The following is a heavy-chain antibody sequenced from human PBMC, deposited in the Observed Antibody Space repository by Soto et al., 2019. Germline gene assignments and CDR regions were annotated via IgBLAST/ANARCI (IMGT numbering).Heavy chain of an antibody. CDR2: IYSGGST. V-gene: IGHV3-53*02. CDR1: GFTVSSNY. D-gene: IGHD2-15*01. J-gene: IGHJ2*01. CDR3: AREKKGDIVVVVAAIPRRRDYWYFDL. Sequence: EVQLVETGGGLIQPGGSLRLSCAASGFTVSSNYMSWVRQAPGKGLEWVSVIYSGGSTYYADSVKGRFTISRDKSKNTRYLQMNSLRAEDTAVYYCAREKKGDIVVVVAAIPRRRDYWYFDLWGRGTLVTVSS.